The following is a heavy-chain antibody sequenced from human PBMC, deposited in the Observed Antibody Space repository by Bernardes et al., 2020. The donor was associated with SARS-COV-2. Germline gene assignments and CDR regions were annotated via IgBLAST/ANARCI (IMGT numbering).Heavy chain of an antibody. CDR2: LSGSGGST. V-gene: IGHV3-23*01. D-gene: IGHD3-22*01. CDR1: GFTFSSYA. J-gene: IGHJ3*02. Sequence: GGSLRLSCAASGFTFSSYAMSWVRQAPGKGLEWVSALSGSGGSTYYADSVKGRFTISRDNSKNTLYLQMNSLRAEDTAVYYCAKAIVVVLETAAFDIWGQGTMVTVSS. CDR3: AKAIVVVLETAAFDI.